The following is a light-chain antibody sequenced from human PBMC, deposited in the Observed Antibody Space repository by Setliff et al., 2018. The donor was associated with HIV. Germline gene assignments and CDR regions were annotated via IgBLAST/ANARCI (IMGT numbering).Light chain of an antibody. CDR3: SSYTSSSTL. V-gene: IGLV2-14*01. CDR1: SSDVGGYSY. CDR2: EVR. Sequence: QSALTQPASVSGSPGQSITISCTGTSSDVGGYSYVSWYQQHPGKAPKLIIYEVRNRPSGVSSRFSGSKSGNTASLTISGLQAEDEADYYCSSYTSSSTLVGTGTK. J-gene: IGLJ1*01.